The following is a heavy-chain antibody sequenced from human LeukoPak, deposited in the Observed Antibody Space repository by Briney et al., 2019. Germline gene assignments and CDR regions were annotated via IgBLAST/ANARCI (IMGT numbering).Heavy chain of an antibody. CDR2: ISWNSGSI. Sequence: GGSLRLSCAASEFSVGSNYVTWVRQAPGKGLEWVSGISWNSGSIGYADSVKGRFTISRDNAKNSLYLQMNSLRAEDMALYYCAKDIRGYSYGAFDYWGQGTLVTVSS. D-gene: IGHD5-18*01. CDR3: AKDIRGYSYGAFDY. J-gene: IGHJ4*02. CDR1: EFSVGSNY. V-gene: IGHV3-9*03.